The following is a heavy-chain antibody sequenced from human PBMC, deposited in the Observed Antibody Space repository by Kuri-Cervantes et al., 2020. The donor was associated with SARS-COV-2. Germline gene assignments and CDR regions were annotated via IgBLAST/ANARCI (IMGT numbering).Heavy chain of an antibody. CDR3: ARDPTIYYYYYYYMDV. D-gene: IGHD3-3*01. Sequence: GESLKISCAASGFTFSSYGMHWVRQAPGKGLEWVAFIHYDGSNQYYADSVKGRFTISRDNSKNTLYLQMNGLRAEDTAVYYCARDPTIYYYYYYYMDVWGKGTTVTVSS. CDR2: IHYDGSNQ. J-gene: IGHJ6*03. V-gene: IGHV3-30*02. CDR1: GFTFSSYG.